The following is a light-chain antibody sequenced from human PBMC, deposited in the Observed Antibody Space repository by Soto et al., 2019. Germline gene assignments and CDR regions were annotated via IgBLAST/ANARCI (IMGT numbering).Light chain of an antibody. J-gene: IGKJ1*01. CDR1: QTISTW. CDR2: DAS. V-gene: IGKV1-5*01. CDR3: QQYTNTNNPWM. Sequence: DIQMTQSPSTLSGSVGERVTITCRDSQTISTWMAWYQQKPGKAPKLLVYDASTLQSGVASRFSGSGSGKEFTLIISGLQPDDSATYYCQQYTNTNNPWMFGQGTKVDIK.